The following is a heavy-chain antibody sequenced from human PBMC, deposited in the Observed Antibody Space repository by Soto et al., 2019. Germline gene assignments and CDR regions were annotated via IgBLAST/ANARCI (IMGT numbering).Heavy chain of an antibody. J-gene: IGHJ6*02. CDR2: ISGTGDSS. CDR3: AKVRYSSPMGYYYGMDV. CDR1: GFTFGSYA. Sequence: EVQLLESGGGLVQPGGSLRLSCAASGFTFGSYAMSWVRQAPGKGLEWVSLISGTGDSSEYANSVKGRFTISRDYSKTTVFLQMNSLRAEDTAVYFCAKVRYSSPMGYYYGMDVWGQGTTVTVSS. V-gene: IGHV3-23*01. D-gene: IGHD6-19*01.